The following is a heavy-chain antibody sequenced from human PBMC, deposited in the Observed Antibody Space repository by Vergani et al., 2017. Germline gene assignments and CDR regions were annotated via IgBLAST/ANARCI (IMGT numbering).Heavy chain of an antibody. J-gene: IGHJ4*02. D-gene: IGHD3-22*01. V-gene: IGHV4-31*03. CDR2: IYSTGST. CDR3: ARMGGYDEGDAFRIGYFDS. CDR1: GDSISSGVYY. Sequence: QVQLQESGPGLVKPSQTLSLTCSVSGDSISSGVYYWNWIRQHPGKGLEWIGYIYSTGSTHHNPSLRRRINMSVDTSKNQFSLNLNSVTAADTAMYYCARMGGYDEGDAFRIGYFDSWGPGILVTVSS.